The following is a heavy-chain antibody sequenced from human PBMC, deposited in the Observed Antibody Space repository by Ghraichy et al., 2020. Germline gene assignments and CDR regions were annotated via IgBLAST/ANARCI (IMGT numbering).Heavy chain of an antibody. CDR3: AKCQYGDYYDSSGLDY. Sequence: LSLTCAASGFTFSSYAMSWVRQAPGKGLEWVSAISGSGGSTYYADSVKGRFTISRDNSKNTLYLQMNSLRAEDTAVYYCAKCQYGDYYDSSGLDYWAREPWSPSPQ. V-gene: IGHV3-23*01. CDR2: ISGSGGST. CDR1: GFTFSSYA. J-gene: IGHJ4*02. D-gene: IGHD3-22*01.